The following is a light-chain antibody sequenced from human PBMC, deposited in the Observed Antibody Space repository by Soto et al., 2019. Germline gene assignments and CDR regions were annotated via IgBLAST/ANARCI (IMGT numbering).Light chain of an antibody. V-gene: IGLV2-14*01. Sequence: QSALTQPASVSGSPGLSIAISCTGTSSDVGGYNSVSWYQQHPGKAPKLVIYDVTSRPSGVSNRFSGSKSGNTASLTISGLQAEDEVDYYCSSYRTGGSYVFGTGTKLTVL. CDR2: DVT. J-gene: IGLJ1*01. CDR1: SSDVGGYNS. CDR3: SSYRTGGSYV.